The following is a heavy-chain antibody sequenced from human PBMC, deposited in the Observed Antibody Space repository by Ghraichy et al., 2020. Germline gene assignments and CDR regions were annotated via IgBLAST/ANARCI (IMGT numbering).Heavy chain of an antibody. D-gene: IGHD3-22*01. Sequence: SVKVSCKASGANFSSYAISWVRQAPGQGLEWMGRIIPILGIANYAQKFQGRVTITADKSTSTAYMELSSLRSEDTAVYYCAIYYYDSSGYAEPFDYWGQGTLVTVSS. CDR2: IIPILGIA. CDR3: AIYYYDSSGYAEPFDY. V-gene: IGHV1-69*04. J-gene: IGHJ4*02. CDR1: GANFSSYA.